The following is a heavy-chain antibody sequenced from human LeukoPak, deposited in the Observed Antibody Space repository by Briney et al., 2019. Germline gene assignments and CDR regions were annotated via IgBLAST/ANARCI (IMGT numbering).Heavy chain of an antibody. CDR3: ARARGSRYSGYDTIGY. CDR2: INPNSGGT. V-gene: IGHV1-2*02. Sequence: ASVKVSCKASGYTFTGYYMHWVRQAPGQGLGWMGWINPNSGGTNYAQKFQGRVTMTRDTSISTAYMELSRLRSDDTAVYYCARARGSRYSGYDTIGYWGQGTLVTVSS. CDR1: GYTFTGYY. J-gene: IGHJ4*02. D-gene: IGHD5-12*01.